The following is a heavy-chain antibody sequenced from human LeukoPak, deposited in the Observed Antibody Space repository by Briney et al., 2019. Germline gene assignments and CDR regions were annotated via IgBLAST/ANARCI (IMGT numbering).Heavy chain of an antibody. CDR2: IYHSGST. V-gene: IGHV4-4*02. J-gene: IGHJ6*03. CDR1: GGSISNSNW. D-gene: IGHD6-19*01. CDR3: AREDESSGWYNRGYYYYYMDV. Sequence: SETLSLTCAVSGGSISNSNWWSWVRQPPGKGLEWIGEIYHSGSTNYNPSLKSRVTISVDTSKNQFSLKLSSVTAADTAVYYCAREDESSGWYNRGYYYYYMDVWGKGTTVTVSS.